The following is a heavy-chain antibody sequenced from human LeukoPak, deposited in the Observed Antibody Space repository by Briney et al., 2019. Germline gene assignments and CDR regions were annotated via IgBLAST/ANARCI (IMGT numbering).Heavy chain of an antibody. Sequence: SETLSLTCTVSGDPINSYYWIWLRQPPGRGLEWIGYIYYSGSTNYNASLKSRVTMSIDTSKNQFSLKLSSVTAADTAVYYCARGDYVWGSNRLGWFDPWGQGTQVTVSS. CDR1: GDPINSYY. V-gene: IGHV4-59*01. CDR3: ARGDYVWGSNRLGWFDP. D-gene: IGHD3-16*02. CDR2: IYYSGST. J-gene: IGHJ5*02.